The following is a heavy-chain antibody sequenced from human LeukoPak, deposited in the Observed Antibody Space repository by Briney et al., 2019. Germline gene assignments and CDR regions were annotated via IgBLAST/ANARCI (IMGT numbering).Heavy chain of an antibody. D-gene: IGHD3-22*01. J-gene: IGHJ4*02. CDR2: LYRGGST. CDR1: GFSVGDNY. CDR3: VRDYFTDTDGYYEHYLDI. V-gene: IGHV3-53*01. Sequence: GGSLRLSCEASGFSVGDNYMTWVRQAPGKRLEWVSVLYRGGSTIYADSVRGRFTISRDRDNNTLYLQMNDLRAEDTAVYYCVRDYFTDTDGYYEHYLDIWGQGTLVTVSS.